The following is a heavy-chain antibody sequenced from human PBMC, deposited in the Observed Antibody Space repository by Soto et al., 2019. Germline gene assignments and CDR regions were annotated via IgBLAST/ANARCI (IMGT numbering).Heavy chain of an antibody. CDR1: GFSLSDYA. Sequence: GGSLRLSCVASGFSLSDYAVNWVRQAPGKGLEWVSFISSDSRTIYYADSVEGRFTVSRDNARNSVPLQMDSLRDEDAAVYYCARIKLVEWFFINVDVYDMDVWGQGTPVTVSS. J-gene: IGHJ6*02. V-gene: IGHV3-48*02. D-gene: IGHD3-3*01. CDR2: ISSDSRTI. CDR3: ARIKLVEWFFINVDVYDMDV.